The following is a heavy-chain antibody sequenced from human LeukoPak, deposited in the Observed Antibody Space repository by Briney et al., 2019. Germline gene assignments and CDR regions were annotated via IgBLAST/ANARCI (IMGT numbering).Heavy chain of an antibody. CDR2: ISYDGSNK. D-gene: IGHD6-6*01. Sequence: GGSLRLSCAASGFTFSSYGMHWVRQAPGKGLEWVAVISYDGSNKYYADSVKGRFTISRDNSKNTLYLQMNSLRSEDTAVYYCARDPSIAALPYWGQGTLVTVSS. CDR1: GFTFSSYG. CDR3: ARDPSIAALPY. V-gene: IGHV3-30*03. J-gene: IGHJ4*02.